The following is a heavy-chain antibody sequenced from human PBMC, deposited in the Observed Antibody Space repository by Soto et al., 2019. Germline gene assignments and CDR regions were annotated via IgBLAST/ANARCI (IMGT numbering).Heavy chain of an antibody. CDR2: IRSKANSYAT. J-gene: IGHJ6*02. CDR3: TRRDPGWSYYYYYGMDV. V-gene: IGHV3-73*01. D-gene: IGHD1-26*01. CDR1: GFTFSGSA. Sequence: GGSLRLSCAASGFTFSGSAMHWVRQASGKGLEWVGRIRSKANSYATAYAASVKGRFTISRDDSKNTAYLQMNSLKTEDTAVYYCTRRDPGWSYYYYYGMDVWGQGTTVTVSS.